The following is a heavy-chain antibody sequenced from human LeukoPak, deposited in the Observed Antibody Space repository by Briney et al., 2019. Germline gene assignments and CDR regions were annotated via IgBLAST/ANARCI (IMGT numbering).Heavy chain of an antibody. CDR3: ARGQRDYDFLTGYYYNY. D-gene: IGHD3-9*01. CDR1: GGSFSGYY. Sequence: PSENLSFNGAVYGGSFSGYYWSWIRQPPGKGLEWIGEINHSGSTNYNPSLKRRVTISVDTSKNQFSLKLSSVTAADTSVYYGARGQRDYDFLTGYYYNYWGQGTLVTVSS. CDR2: INHSGST. J-gene: IGHJ4*02. V-gene: IGHV4-34*01.